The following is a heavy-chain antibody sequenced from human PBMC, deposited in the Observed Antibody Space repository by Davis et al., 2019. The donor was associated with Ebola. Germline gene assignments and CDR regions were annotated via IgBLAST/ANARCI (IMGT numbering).Heavy chain of an antibody. CDR2: ISYDGSNK. V-gene: IGHV3-30*18. CDR1: GFTFSSYG. Sequence: GESLKISCAASGFTFSSYGMHWVRQAPGKGLEWVAVISYDGSNKYYADSVKGRFTISRDNSKNTLYLQMNSLRAEDTAVYYCAKEGWDYGSGSYYAFDYWGQGTLVTVSS. CDR3: AKEGWDYGSGSYYAFDY. J-gene: IGHJ4*02. D-gene: IGHD3-10*01.